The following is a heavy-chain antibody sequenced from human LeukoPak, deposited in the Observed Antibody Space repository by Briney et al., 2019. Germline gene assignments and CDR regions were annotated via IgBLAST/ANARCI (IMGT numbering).Heavy chain of an antibody. Sequence: GGSLRLSCAASGFTFSNYWMHWVRQAPGKGLVWVSRINSDGSSTTYADSVKGRFTISRDNAKNTLYLQMNSLRADDTAVYYCARDMATTMFDYWAQGTLVTVSS. CDR2: INSDGSST. V-gene: IGHV3-74*01. CDR3: ARDMATTMFDY. CDR1: GFTFSNYW. J-gene: IGHJ4*02. D-gene: IGHD5-24*01.